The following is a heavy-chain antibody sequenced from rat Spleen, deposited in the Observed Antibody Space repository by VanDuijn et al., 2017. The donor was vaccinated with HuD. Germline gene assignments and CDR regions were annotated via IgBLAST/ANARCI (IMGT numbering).Heavy chain of an antibody. J-gene: IGHJ2*01. CDR2: IKAKSNNYAT. CDR3: AWDYSSYFDY. D-gene: IGHD1-2*01. Sequence: EVQVEESGGGLVQPGNSLKLSCATSGFTFSTAWMYWYRQFPEKRLEWVARIKAKSNNYATDYTESVKGRFTISRDDSKSSIYLQMNNLKEEDTAIYYCAWDYSSYFDYWGQGVMVTVSS. CDR1: GFTFSTAW. V-gene: IGHV6-6*01.